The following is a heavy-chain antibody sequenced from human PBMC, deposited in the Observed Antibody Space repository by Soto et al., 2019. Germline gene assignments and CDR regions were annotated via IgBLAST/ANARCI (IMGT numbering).Heavy chain of an antibody. CDR2: IYPGDSDT. V-gene: IGHV5-51*01. CDR1: GYSFTSYW. D-gene: IGHD6-13*01. J-gene: IGHJ6*02. CDR3: ARLAAAGTYHYYYGMDV. Sequence: PGESLKISCKGSGYSFTSYWIGWVRQMPGKGLEWMGIIYPGDSDTRYSPSFQGQVTISADKSISTAYLQWSSPKASDTAMYYCARLAAAGTYHYYYGMDVWGQGTTVTVSS.